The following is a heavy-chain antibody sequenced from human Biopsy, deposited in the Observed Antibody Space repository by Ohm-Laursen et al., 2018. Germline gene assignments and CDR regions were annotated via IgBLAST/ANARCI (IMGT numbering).Heavy chain of an antibody. Sequence: SQTLSLTCAVSGVSISSYFWNWIRQPPGKGLGWIGYIYYSGSTNYNPSLKSRVTISVDTSKNQFSLRLNSVTAADTAVYYCARATNSTGWPYYYFYGMDVWGQGTTVTVSS. V-gene: IGHV4-59*01. J-gene: IGHJ6*02. CDR1: GVSISSYF. CDR2: IYYSGST. CDR3: ARATNSTGWPYYYFYGMDV. D-gene: IGHD2/OR15-2a*01.